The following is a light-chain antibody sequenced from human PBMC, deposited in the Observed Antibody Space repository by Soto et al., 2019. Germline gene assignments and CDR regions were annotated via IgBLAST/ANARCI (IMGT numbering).Light chain of an antibody. V-gene: IGKV1-39*01. Sequence: DIPMTQSPSSLSASVGDRVTISCRASQTISRYLNWYQQKPGKAPELLIYAASTLQSGVPSRFSGSGSGTDFTLTISSLHPEDFATYYCQQSYSTPMYTFGQGTKLEIK. CDR3: QQSYSTPMYT. CDR2: AAS. J-gene: IGKJ2*01. CDR1: QTISRY.